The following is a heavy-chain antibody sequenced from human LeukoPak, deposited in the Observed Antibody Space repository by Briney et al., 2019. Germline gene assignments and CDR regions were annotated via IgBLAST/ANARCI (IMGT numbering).Heavy chain of an antibody. J-gene: IGHJ4*02. CDR1: GYSFSHYW. Sequence: GESLKISCTGSGYSFSHYWIGWVRRMPGKGLEWMGIIYPDDSDTTYSPSFQGHVTISADKSISTTYLQWDSLKASDTGMYYCGRQVVRSSSGWKFGYWGQGTLVTVSS. CDR3: GRQVVRSSSGWKFGY. V-gene: IGHV5-51*01. CDR2: IYPDDSDT. D-gene: IGHD6-19*01.